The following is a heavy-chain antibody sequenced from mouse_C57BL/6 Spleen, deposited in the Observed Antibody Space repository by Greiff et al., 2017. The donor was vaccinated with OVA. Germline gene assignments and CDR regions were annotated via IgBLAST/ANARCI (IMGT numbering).Heavy chain of an antibody. CDR2: IYPGNSDT. V-gene: IGHV1-5*01. Sequence: EVQLQQSGTVLARPGASVKMSCKTSGYTFTSYWMHWVKQRPGQGLEWIGAIYPGNSDTSYNQKFKGKDKLTAVTSASTAYMELSSLTNEDSAVYYSSHDSSYAMDYWGQGTSVTVSS. CDR1: GYTFTSYW. D-gene: IGHD1-1*01. CDR3: SHDSSYAMDY. J-gene: IGHJ4*01.